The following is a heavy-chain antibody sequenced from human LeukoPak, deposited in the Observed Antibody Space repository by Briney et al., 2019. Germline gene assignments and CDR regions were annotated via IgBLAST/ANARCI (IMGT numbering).Heavy chain of an antibody. Sequence: GGSLRLSCVASGFTFGNYWMHWVRQTPGKGLVWVSRINSDESSTGYADSVKGRFTISRDNAKNTLYLQVNSLRAEDTAVYYCARGSGGLDIWGQGTMVTVSS. V-gene: IGHV3-74*01. CDR2: INSDESST. CDR1: GFTFGNYW. D-gene: IGHD2-8*02. J-gene: IGHJ3*02. CDR3: ARGSGGLDI.